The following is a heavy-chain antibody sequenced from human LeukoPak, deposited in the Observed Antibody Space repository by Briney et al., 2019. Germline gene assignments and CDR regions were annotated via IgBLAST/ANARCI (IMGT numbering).Heavy chain of an antibody. J-gene: IGHJ4*02. CDR3: ARGSDSTGGLFDY. V-gene: IGHV1-69*04. D-gene: IGHD1-14*01. CDR1: GGTFSSYA. Sequence: ASVKVSCKASGGTFSSYAISWVRQAPGQGLEWMGRIIPILGIANYAQKFQGRVTITADKSTSTAYMELSSLRSEDTAVYYCARGSDSTGGLFDYWGQGTLVTVSS. CDR2: IIPILGIA.